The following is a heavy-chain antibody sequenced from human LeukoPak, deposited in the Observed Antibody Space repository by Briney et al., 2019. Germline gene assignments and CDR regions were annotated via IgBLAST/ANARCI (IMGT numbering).Heavy chain of an antibody. Sequence: SPSETLSLTCTGSGGSISSYYWSWIRQPPGKGLEWIGYIYYSGSTNYNPSLKSRVTISVDTSKNQFSLKLSSVTAADTAVYYCARDRVEWELQYYYYGMDVWGQGTTVTVSS. D-gene: IGHD1-26*01. J-gene: IGHJ6*02. V-gene: IGHV4-59*01. CDR2: IYYSGST. CDR1: GGSISSYY. CDR3: ARDRVEWELQYYYYGMDV.